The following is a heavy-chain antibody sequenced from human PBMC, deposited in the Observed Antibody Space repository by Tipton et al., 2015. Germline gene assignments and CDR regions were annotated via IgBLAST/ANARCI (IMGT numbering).Heavy chain of an antibody. D-gene: IGHD2-21*02. V-gene: IGHV4-61*01. Sequence: GLVKPSETLSLTCTVSGGSVSGGSYYWSWIRQPPGRGLEWIGYIYYGGSTNYNPSLKSRVTISVDTSKNQFSLKLSSVTAADTALYYCARFNCGGDCYSYRGLFDPWGQGTLVTVSS. J-gene: IGHJ5*02. CDR1: GGSVSGGSYY. CDR2: IYYGGST. CDR3: ARFNCGGDCYSYRGLFDP.